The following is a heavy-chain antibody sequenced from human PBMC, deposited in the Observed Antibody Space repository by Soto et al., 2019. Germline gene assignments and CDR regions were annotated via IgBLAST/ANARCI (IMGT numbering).Heavy chain of an antibody. CDR1: GDSVSTNSAA. Sequence: PSQTLSLTCAISGDSVSTNSAAWNWIRQSPSRGLEWLGRTYFWSKWKNDYAESVKSRITVNADTSKNQFSLQLDSVTSEDTGVYYCARGRPSYYAMDVRGQGTAVTGSS. J-gene: IGHJ6*02. V-gene: IGHV6-1*01. CDR2: TYFWSKWKN. CDR3: ARGRPSYYAMDV.